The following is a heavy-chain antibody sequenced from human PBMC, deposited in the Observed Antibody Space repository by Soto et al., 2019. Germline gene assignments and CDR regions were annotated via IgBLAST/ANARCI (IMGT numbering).Heavy chain of an antibody. D-gene: IGHD6-13*01. Sequence: EVQLVESGGGLVQPGRSLRLSCAASGFTFNDYAMHWVRQAPGKGLEWVSGVTWNSGTIAYADSVKGRFTISRDNAKNSLYQQMNSLRADDTACYYCAKANSRRFDYWGQGTLITVSS. CDR1: GFTFNDYA. CDR3: AKANSRRFDY. J-gene: IGHJ4*02. CDR2: VTWNSGTI. V-gene: IGHV3-9*01.